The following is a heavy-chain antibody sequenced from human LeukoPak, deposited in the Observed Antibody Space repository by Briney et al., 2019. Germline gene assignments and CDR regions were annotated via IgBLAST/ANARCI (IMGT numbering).Heavy chain of an antibody. Sequence: SETLSLTCAVSGGSISSGGYSWSWIRQPPGKGLEWIGYIYHSGSTYYNPSLKSRVTISVDRSENQFSLKLSSVTAADTAVYYCARGNTYFDYWGQGTLVTVSS. CDR1: GGSISSGGYS. V-gene: IGHV4-30-2*01. CDR3: ARGNTYFDY. J-gene: IGHJ4*02. CDR2: IYHSGST.